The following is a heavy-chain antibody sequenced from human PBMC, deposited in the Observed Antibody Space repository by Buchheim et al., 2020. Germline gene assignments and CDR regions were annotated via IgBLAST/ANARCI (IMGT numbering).Heavy chain of an antibody. J-gene: IGHJ3*02. CDR1: GGSISSYY. Sequence: QVQLQESGPGLVKPSETLSLTCTVSGGSISSYYWSWIRQPPGKGLEWIGYIYYSGSTNYNPSLKSRVTISVDTSKNQFSLKLSSVTAADTAVYYCARNPGGYDSSGYYPKGAFDIWGQGT. CDR2: IYYSGST. D-gene: IGHD3-22*01. V-gene: IGHV4-59*01. CDR3: ARNPGGYDSSGYYPKGAFDI.